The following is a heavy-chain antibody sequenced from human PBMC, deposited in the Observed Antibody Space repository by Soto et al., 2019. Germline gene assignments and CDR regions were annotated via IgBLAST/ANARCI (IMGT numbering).Heavy chain of an antibody. Sequence: PGESLKISCKGSGYSFTSYWIGWVRQMPGKGLEWMGIIYPGDSDTRYSPSFQGQVTISADKSISTAYLQWSSLKASDTAMYYCARSPPTDYSNYYYYYGMDVWGQGTTVTVSS. CDR3: ARSPPTDYSNYYYYYGMDV. V-gene: IGHV5-51*01. J-gene: IGHJ6*02. D-gene: IGHD4-4*01. CDR2: IYPGDSDT. CDR1: GYSFTSYW.